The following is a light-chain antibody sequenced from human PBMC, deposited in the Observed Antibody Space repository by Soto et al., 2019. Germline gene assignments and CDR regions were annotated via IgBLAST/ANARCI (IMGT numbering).Light chain of an antibody. CDR2: AAS. CDR3: QQSYSTRIT. V-gene: IGKV1-39*01. J-gene: IGKJ5*01. CDR1: QSISSS. Sequence: DIQMTQSPSSLSAPFGDRVTLTWGASQSISSSLNWYQQKQGKAPKLLIYAASSLQSGVASRFSGSGYGTDFNLTISSLQTEDFATYYCQQSYSTRITFGQGTRLEIK.